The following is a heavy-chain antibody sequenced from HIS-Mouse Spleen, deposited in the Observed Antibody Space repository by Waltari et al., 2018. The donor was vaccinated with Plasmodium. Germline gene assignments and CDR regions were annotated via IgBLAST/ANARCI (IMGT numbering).Heavy chain of an antibody. Sequence: EVQLVASGGGLVQPGGYLRRPCAASGFTFSSYWMSWVRQAPGKGLEWVANIKQDGSEKYYVDSVKGRFTISRDNAKNSLYLQMNSLRAEDTAVYYCASSWYWYFDLWGRGTLVTVSS. J-gene: IGHJ2*01. CDR3: ASSWYWYFDL. D-gene: IGHD6-13*01. CDR2: IKQDGSEK. CDR1: GFTFSSYW. V-gene: IGHV3-7*01.